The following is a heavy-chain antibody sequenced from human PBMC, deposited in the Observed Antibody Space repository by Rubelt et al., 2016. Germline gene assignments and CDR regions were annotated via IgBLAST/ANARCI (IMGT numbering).Heavy chain of an antibody. Sequence: GLEWVSAISGSGGSTYYADSVKGRFTISRDNSKNTLYLQMNSLRAEDTAVYYCAKDGYDSSGYYGSYYWGQGTLVTVSS. CDR2: ISGSGGST. CDR3: AKDGYDSSGYYGSYY. D-gene: IGHD3-22*01. J-gene: IGHJ4*02. V-gene: IGHV3-23*01.